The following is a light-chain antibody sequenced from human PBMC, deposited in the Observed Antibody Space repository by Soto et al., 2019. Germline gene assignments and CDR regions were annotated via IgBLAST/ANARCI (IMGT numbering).Light chain of an antibody. V-gene: IGLV1-40*01. CDR3: QSYDSSLSVL. J-gene: IGLJ2*01. CDR2: GNS. Sequence: QSVLTQPPSVXGAXXXXXXISCTGSSSNIGAGYDVHWYQQLPGTAPKLLIYGNSNRPSGVPDRFSGSKSGTSASLAITGLQAEDEADYYCQSYDSSLSVLFGGGTKLTVL. CDR1: SSNIGAGYD.